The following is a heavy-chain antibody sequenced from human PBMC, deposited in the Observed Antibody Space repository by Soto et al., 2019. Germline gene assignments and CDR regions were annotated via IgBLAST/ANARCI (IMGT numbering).Heavy chain of an antibody. CDR2: VSAGGDMT. J-gene: IGHJ6*02. Sequence: GGSLRLSCAASAITFSSYAMSWVRQAPGKGLEWVSSVSAGGDMTYYSDSVKGRFTISRDNSNNALFLQMNSLRIEDTALYYCARGDRGGSGSPASYYDSGLDVWSQGTTVTVSS. CDR1: AITFSSYA. CDR3: ARGDRGGSGSPASYYDSGLDV. D-gene: IGHD3-10*01. V-gene: IGHV3-23*01.